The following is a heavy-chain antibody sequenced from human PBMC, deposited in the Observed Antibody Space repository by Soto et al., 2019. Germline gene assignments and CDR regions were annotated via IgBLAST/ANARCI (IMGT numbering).Heavy chain of an antibody. CDR3: ARALRYGSGSPALDY. Sequence: GGSLRLSCAASGFTFSSYWMHWVRQAPGKGLVWVSRINSDGSSTSYADSVKGRFTISRDNAKNTLYLQMNSLRAEDTAVYYCARALRYGSGSPALDYWGQGTLVTVSS. CDR1: GFTFSSYW. D-gene: IGHD3-10*01. CDR2: INSDGSST. V-gene: IGHV3-74*01. J-gene: IGHJ4*02.